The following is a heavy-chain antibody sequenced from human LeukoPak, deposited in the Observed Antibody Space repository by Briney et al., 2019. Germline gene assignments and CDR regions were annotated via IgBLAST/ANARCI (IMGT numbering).Heavy chain of an antibody. CDR2: INPNSGGT. CDR3: ARDYGSGRIASNWFDP. Sequence: GASVKVSCKASGYTFTGYYMHWVRQAPGQGLEWMGWINPNSGGTNYAQKFQGRVTMTRDTSISTAYMELSRLRSDDTAVYYCARDYGSGRIASNWFDPWGQGTLVTVSS. V-gene: IGHV1-2*02. CDR1: GYTFTGYY. D-gene: IGHD3-10*01. J-gene: IGHJ5*02.